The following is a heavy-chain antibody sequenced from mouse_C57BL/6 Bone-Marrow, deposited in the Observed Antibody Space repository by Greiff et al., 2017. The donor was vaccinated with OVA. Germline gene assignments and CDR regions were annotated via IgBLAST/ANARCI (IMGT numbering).Heavy chain of an antibody. CDR3: ARFGWLPY. V-gene: IGHV1-50*01. Sequence: VQLQESGAELVKPGASVKLSCKASGYTFTSYWMQWVKQRPGQGLEWIGEIDPSDSYTNYNQKFKGKATLTVDTSSSTAYMQLSSLTSEDSAVYYCARFGWLPYWGQGTTLTVSS. CDR2: IDPSDSYT. J-gene: IGHJ2*01. D-gene: IGHD2-3*01. CDR1: GYTFTSYW.